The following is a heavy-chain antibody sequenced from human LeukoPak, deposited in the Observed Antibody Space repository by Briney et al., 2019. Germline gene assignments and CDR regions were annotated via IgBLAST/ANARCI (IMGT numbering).Heavy chain of an antibody. CDR1: GFTFNLYW. CDR2: INSDGSST. J-gene: IGHJ4*02. D-gene: IGHD5-18*01. CDR3: VRGGGYSYGSFDY. V-gene: IGHV3-74*01. Sequence: GGALRLSCAASGFTFNLYWMHWVRQAPGKGLVWVSRINSDGSSTSYADSVKGRFTISRDIAKNTLSLQMNSLRAEDTAVYYCVRGGGYSYGSFDYWGQGTLVTVSS.